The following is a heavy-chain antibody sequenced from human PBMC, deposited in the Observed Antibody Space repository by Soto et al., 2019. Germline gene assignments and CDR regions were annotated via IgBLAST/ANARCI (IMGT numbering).Heavy chain of an antibody. V-gene: IGHV3-73*02. J-gene: IGHJ2*01. Sequence: EVQLVESGGGLVQPGGSLKLSCEASGFTFSGSAMHWVRQASGKGLEWVGRIRSKANSYATVYAASVKGRFTISRDDSKNTAYLQMNSLKTEDTAVYYCTRHALQYCGGDCYLLPYFDLWGRGTLVTVSS. CDR3: TRHALQYCGGDCYLLPYFDL. CDR1: GFTFSGSA. D-gene: IGHD2-21*02. CDR2: IRSKANSYAT.